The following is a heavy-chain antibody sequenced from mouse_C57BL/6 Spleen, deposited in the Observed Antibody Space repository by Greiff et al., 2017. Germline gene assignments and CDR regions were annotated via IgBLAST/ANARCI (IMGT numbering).Heavy chain of an antibody. CDR3: ARYGADGYYFAY. V-gene: IGHV7-3*01. J-gene: IGHJ3*01. CDR2: IRNKANGYTT. D-gene: IGHD2-3*01. CDR1: GFTFTDYY. Sequence: EVKVVESGGGLVQPGGSLSLSCAASGFTFTDYYMSWVRQPPGKALEWLGFIRNKANGYTTEYSASVKGRFTISRDNSQSILYLQMNALRAEDSATYYCARYGADGYYFAYWGQGTLVTLSA.